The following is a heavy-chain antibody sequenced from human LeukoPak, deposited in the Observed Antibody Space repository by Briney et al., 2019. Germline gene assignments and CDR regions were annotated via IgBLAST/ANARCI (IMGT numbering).Heavy chain of an antibody. CDR2: IYYSGST. CDR3: ARGLSSSGWYYYYYYGMDV. V-gene: IGHV4-59*01. J-gene: IGHJ6*02. Sequence: SETLSLTCTVSGGSISSYYWSWIRQPPGKGLEWIGYIYYSGSTNYNPSLRSRVTISVDTSKNQFSLKLSSVTAADTAVYYCARGLSSSGWYYYYYYGMDVWGQGTTVTVSS. D-gene: IGHD6-19*01. CDR1: GGSISSYY.